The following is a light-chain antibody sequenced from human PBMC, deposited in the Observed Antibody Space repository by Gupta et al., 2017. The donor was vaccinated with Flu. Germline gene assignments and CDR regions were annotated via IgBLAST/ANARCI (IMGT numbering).Light chain of an antibody. J-gene: IGLJ1*01. V-gene: IGLV3-1*01. CDR1: NLGDKY. CDR3: QAWDTSTYYV. CDR2: QDN. Sequence: SYDLTQLPSFSVSPRQTASITCSGDNLGDKYVCWYQQKPGQSPVLVIYQDNKRPSGIPERFSGSNSGNTATLTISGTQAMDEADYYCQAWDTSTYYVFGTGTKVTVL.